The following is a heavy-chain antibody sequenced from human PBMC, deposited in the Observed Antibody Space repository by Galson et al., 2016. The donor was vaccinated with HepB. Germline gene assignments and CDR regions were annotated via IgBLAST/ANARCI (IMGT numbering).Heavy chain of an antibody. CDR2: IYPGDSDT. J-gene: IGHJ4*02. Sequence: QSGAEVKNPGESLKISCRGSGNNFIRYWVGWVRQMPGKGLEWMGVIYPGDSDTRYGPSFVGQVTLSVDKSTSTAYLQWDSLKASDTAIYFCASRGYCSGGSCWNFWGQGTRLTVSS. D-gene: IGHD2-15*01. CDR3: ASRGYCSGGSCWNF. CDR1: GNNFIRYW. V-gene: IGHV5-51*03.